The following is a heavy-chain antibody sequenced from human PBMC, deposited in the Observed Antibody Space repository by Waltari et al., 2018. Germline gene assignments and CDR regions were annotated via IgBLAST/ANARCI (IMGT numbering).Heavy chain of an antibody. J-gene: IGHJ4*02. CDR2: IRGDGAGT. CDR3: ARASISRDTGNTFDS. Sequence: EVHLVESGGGLVRPGGSLRLSCAASGFTFSSFWMHWVRQAPGKGPQWFARIRGDGAGTHYAASVRGRFTISRDNANNRVYLQMNSLSDDDTATYFCARASISRDTGNTFDSWGQGNLVTVSS. V-gene: IGHV3-74*01. D-gene: IGHD5-18*01. CDR1: GFTFSSFW.